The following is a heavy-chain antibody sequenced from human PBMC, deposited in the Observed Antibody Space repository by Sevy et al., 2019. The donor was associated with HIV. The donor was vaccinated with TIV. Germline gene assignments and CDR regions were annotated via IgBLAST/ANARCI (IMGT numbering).Heavy chain of an antibody. CDR1: GFTFTTSG. V-gene: IGHV3-30*03. CDR2: ISYHGRDK. J-gene: IGHJ5*02. Sequence: GGSLRLSCVVSGFTFTTSGMHWVRQAPGKGLEWVAVISYHGRDKFYADSVKGRFTISRDNAKNSLSLQMNSLRAGDTAMYYCARDKGQGWFDPWGQGTLVTVSS. CDR3: ARDKGQGWFDP.